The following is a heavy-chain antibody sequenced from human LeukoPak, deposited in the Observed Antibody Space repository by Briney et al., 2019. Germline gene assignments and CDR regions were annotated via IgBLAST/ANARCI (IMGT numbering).Heavy chain of an antibody. CDR1: GFTFDDYG. D-gene: IGHD6-25*01. J-gene: IGHJ5*02. CDR2: TNWNGGST. Sequence: GGSLRLSCAASGFTFDDYGMSWVRQAPGKGLEWVSGTNWNGGSTGYADSVKGRFTISRDNAKNSLYLQMNSLRAEDTALYYCARGPPYSTGHWFDPWGQGTLVTVSS. V-gene: IGHV3-20*04. CDR3: ARGPPYSTGHWFDP.